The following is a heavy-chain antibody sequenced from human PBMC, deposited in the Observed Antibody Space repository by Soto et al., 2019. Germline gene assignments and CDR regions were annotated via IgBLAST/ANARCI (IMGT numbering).Heavy chain of an antibody. CDR2: IDSDGSTT. V-gene: IGHV3-74*01. D-gene: IGHD4-4*01. CDR3: ARPGYSNYGPGVDV. Sequence: EVQLVESGGGLVQPGGSLRLSCAASGFTFSVYWMHWVRQAPGKGLVWVSRIDSDGSTTSYADSVKDRFTISRDNAKSTLYLQMNSLRAEDTAVYYCARPGYSNYGPGVDVWGQGTTVTVSS. J-gene: IGHJ6*02. CDR1: GFTFSVYW.